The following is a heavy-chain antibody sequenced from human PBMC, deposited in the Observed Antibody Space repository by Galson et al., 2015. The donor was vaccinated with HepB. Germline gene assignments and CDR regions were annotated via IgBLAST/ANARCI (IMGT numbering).Heavy chain of an antibody. CDR1: GYSFTSYW. CDR3: ARQLVAAAGIPIYYYYYMDV. J-gene: IGHJ6*03. V-gene: IGHV5-10-1*01. D-gene: IGHD6-13*01. CDR2: IDPSDSYT. Sequence: QSGAEVKKPGESLRISCKGSGYSFTSYWISWVRQMPGKGLEWMGRIDPSDSYTNYSPSFQGHVTISADKSISTAYLQWSSLKASDTAMYYCARQLVAAAGIPIYYYYYMDVWGKGTTVTVSS.